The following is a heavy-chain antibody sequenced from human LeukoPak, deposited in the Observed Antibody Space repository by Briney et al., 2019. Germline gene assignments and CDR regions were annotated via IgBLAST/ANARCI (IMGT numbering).Heavy chain of an antibody. Sequence: GGSLRLSCAASGFTFDDYAMPWVRQAPGKGLEWVSGISWNSGSIGYADSVKGRFTISRDNAKNSLYLQMNSLRAEDTALYYCARGNRGGGVANYYYYGMDVWGQGTTVTVSS. D-gene: IGHD1-14*01. CDR2: ISWNSGSI. CDR1: GFTFDDYA. CDR3: ARGNRGGGVANYYYYGMDV. J-gene: IGHJ6*02. V-gene: IGHV3-9*01.